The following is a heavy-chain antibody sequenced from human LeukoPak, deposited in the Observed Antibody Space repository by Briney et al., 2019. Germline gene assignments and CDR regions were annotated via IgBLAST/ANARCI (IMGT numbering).Heavy chain of an antibody. V-gene: IGHV4-59*01. CDR2: IYYSGST. CDR1: GGSISSDY. CDR3: ARFSWYIDY. J-gene: IGHJ4*02. Sequence: PSETLSLTCTVSGGSISSDYWSWIRQPPGKGQEWIGYIYYSGSTKYIPSLQSRVTMSLDTSKNQFSLKLTSMTAADTAVYYCARFSWYIDYWGQGTLVTVSS.